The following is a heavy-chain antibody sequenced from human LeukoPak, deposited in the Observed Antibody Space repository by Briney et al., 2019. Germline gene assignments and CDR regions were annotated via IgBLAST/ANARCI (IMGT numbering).Heavy chain of an antibody. CDR2: MHTSGSI. V-gene: IGHV4-4*07. CDR3: VRDSGSGWYDY. CDR1: GGSISGYY. D-gene: IGHD6-19*01. J-gene: IGHJ4*02. Sequence: SETLSLTCTVSGGSISGYYWNWIRQPAGKGLEWIGRMHTSGSINHNPSLKSRITMSVDRSKNQFSLKLSSVTAADTAVYYCVRDSGSGWYDYWGQGTLVTVSS.